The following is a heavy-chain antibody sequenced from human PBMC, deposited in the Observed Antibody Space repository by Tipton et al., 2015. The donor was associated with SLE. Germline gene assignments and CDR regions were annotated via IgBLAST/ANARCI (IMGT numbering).Heavy chain of an antibody. CDR3: ASLEYVGA. CDR2: IDPNSGGT. J-gene: IGHJ5*02. Sequence: QLVQSGAEVKKTGASVMVSCKASEYTFTDYYIHWVRQAPGQGLEWMGRIDPNSGGTDYAQEFQGRVTMTRDTSITTAYMDVSSLRSDDTAVYYCASLEYVGAWGQGTLVTVSS. D-gene: IGHD2-2*01. CDR1: EYTFTDYY. V-gene: IGHV1-2*06.